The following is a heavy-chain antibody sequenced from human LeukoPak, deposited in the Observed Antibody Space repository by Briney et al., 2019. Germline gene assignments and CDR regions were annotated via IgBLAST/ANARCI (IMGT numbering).Heavy chain of an antibody. Sequence: SVKVSCKASGGTFSSYAISWVRQAPGQGLEWMGRIIPILGIANYAQKFQGRVTITADKSTSTAYMGLSSLRSEDTAVYYCASPTTKSYCSSTSCTRWGWFDPWGQGTLVTVSS. J-gene: IGHJ5*02. V-gene: IGHV1-69*04. CDR2: IIPILGIA. CDR3: ASPTTKSYCSSTSCTRWGWFDP. CDR1: GGTFSSYA. D-gene: IGHD2-2*01.